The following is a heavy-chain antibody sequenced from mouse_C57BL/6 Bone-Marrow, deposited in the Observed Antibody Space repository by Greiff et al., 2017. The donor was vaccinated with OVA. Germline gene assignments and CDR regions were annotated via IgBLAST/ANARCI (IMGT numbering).Heavy chain of an antibody. CDR2: ISYDGSN. D-gene: IGHD1-2*01. CDR3: ARDRLLYAMDY. J-gene: IGHJ4*01. Sequence: EVKLLESGPGLVKPSQSLSLTCSVTGYSITSGYYWNWIRQFPGNKLEWMGYISYDGSNNYNPSLKNRISITRDTSKNQFFLKLNSVTTEDTATYYCARDRLLYAMDYWGQGTSVTVSS. CDR1: GYSITSGYY. V-gene: IGHV3-6*01.